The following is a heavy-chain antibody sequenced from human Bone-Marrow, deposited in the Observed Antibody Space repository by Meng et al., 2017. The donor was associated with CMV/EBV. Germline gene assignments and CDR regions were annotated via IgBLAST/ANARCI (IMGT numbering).Heavy chain of an antibody. CDR2: INPNSGGT. J-gene: IGHJ4*02. Sequence: ASVKVSCKASGYTFTGYYMHWVRQAPGQGLEWMGWINPNSGGTNYAQKFQGRVTITADKSTSTAYMELSSLRSEDTAVYYCARDRGLHVTVRYLDYWGQGTLVTFYS. CDR1: GYTFTGYY. V-gene: IGHV1-2*02. CDR3: ARDRGLHVTVRYLDY. D-gene: IGHD5-24*01.